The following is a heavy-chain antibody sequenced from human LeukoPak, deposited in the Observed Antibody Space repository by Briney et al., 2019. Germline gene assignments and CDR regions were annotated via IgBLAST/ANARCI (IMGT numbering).Heavy chain of an antibody. CDR2: IYRSGST. J-gene: IGHJ4*02. CDR1: GGSISSSNW. CDR3: ARELRGQQLPRD. V-gene: IGHV4-4*02. Sequence: PSETLSLTCAVSGGSISSSNWWSGVRQPPGKGLGWSGEIYRSGSTNYNPALKSRVTISVDKSKNQFSLKLSSVTAADTAVYYCARELRGQQLPRDWGQGNVVSVSS. D-gene: IGHD6-13*01.